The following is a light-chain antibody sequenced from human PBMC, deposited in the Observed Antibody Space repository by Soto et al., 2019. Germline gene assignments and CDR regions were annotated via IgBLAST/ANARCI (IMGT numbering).Light chain of an antibody. CDR1: QTVSSNF. CDR3: QQRTNWPIT. J-gene: IGKJ5*01. V-gene: IGKV3D-20*02. Sequence: EIVLTQSPGTLSLSPGDRATLSCSASQTVSSNFLAWYQQRPAQAPRLLIHDASNRATGIPARFSGSGSGTDFTLTISSLEPEDFAVYYCQQRTNWPITFGQGTRLEIK. CDR2: DAS.